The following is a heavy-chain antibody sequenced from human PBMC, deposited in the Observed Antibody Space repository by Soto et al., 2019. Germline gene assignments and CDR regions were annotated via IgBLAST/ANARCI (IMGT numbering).Heavy chain of an antibody. D-gene: IGHD2-2*01. V-gene: IGHV4-39*01. CDR1: GGSISSSSYY. Sequence: SETLSLTCTVSGGSISSSSYYWGWIRQPPGKGLEWIGYIYHSGSTYYNPSLKSRFTISRDNAKNTLYLQMNSLRAEDTAVYYCARATGSNHPFDYWGQGSLVTVSS. J-gene: IGHJ4*02. CDR2: IYHSGST. CDR3: ARATGSNHPFDY.